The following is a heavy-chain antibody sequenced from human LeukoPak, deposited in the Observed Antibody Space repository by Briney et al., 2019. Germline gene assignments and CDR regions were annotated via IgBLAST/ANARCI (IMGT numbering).Heavy chain of an antibody. V-gene: IGHV4-34*01. CDR2: INHSGST. Sequence: PSETLSLTCAVYGGSFSGYYWSWIRQPPGKGLEWMGVINHSGSTNYNPSLKSRVTISVDTSKNQFSLKLSSVTAADTAVYYCARKSKSSSSANYWYFDLWGRGTLVTVSS. D-gene: IGHD6-6*01. CDR3: ARKSKSSSSANYWYFDL. CDR1: GGSFSGYY. J-gene: IGHJ2*01.